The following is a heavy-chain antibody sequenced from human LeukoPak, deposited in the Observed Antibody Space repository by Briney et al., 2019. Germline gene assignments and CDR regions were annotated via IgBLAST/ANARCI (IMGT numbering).Heavy chain of an antibody. CDR1: GGSISSHY. V-gene: IGHV4-59*11. J-gene: IGHJ6*03. Sequence: SETLSLTCTVSGGSISSHYWSWIRQPPGKGLEWIGYIYYSGSTNYNPSLKSRVTISVDTSKNQFSLKLSSVTAAETAVYYCARSGRNNWNQIYYYYYYMDVWGKGTTVTVSS. D-gene: IGHD1-1*01. CDR2: IYYSGST. CDR3: ARSGRNNWNQIYYYYYYMDV.